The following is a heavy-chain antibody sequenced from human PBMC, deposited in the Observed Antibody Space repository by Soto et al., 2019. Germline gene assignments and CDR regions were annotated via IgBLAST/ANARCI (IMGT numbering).Heavy chain of an antibody. D-gene: IGHD3-3*01. CDR3: ASAQYDFWSGYYRPYYYYGMDV. Sequence: QVQLVQSGAEVKKPGSSVKVSCKASGGTFSSYAISWVRQAPGQGLEWMGGIIPIFGTANYAQKFRGRVTITADKSTSTAYMELSSLRSEDTAVYYCASAQYDFWSGYYRPYYYYGMDVWGQGTTVTVSS. V-gene: IGHV1-69*06. CDR2: IIPIFGTA. CDR1: GGTFSSYA. J-gene: IGHJ6*02.